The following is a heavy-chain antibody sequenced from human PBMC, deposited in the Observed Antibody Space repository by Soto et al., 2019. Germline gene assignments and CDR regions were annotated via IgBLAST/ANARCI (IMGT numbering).Heavy chain of an antibody. D-gene: IGHD6-19*01. CDR1: GFTFDDYA. J-gene: IGHJ3*02. CDR2: ISLNSGSI. V-gene: IGHV3-9*01. CDR3: AKVLYSSGWYIDAFDI. Sequence: GGSLRLSCAASGFTFDDYAMHWVRQAPGKGLEWVSGISLNSGSIGYVDSVKGRFTISRDNAKNSLYLQMNSLRAEDTALYYCAKVLYSSGWYIDAFDIWGQGTMVTVSS.